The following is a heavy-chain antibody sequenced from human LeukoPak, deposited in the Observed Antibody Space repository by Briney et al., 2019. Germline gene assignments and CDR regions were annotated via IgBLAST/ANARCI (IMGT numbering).Heavy chain of an antibody. CDR3: ANDLGWIQLNLG. D-gene: IGHD5-18*01. CDR2: ISVSSTYI. Sequence: GGSLRLSCAASGFTFTDYTMHWVRQAPGKGLEWVSSISVSSTYIYYADSVKGRFTISRDNSRNTVYLQMNSLRAEDTAVYYCANDLGWIQLNLGRGQGTLVTVSS. J-gene: IGHJ4*02. CDR1: GFTFTDYT. V-gene: IGHV3-21*04.